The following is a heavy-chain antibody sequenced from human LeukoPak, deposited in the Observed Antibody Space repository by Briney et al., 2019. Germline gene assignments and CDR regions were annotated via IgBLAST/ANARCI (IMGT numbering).Heavy chain of an antibody. J-gene: IGHJ4*02. CDR2: ITSNGDKT. CDR3: ARGGATTLFDY. Sequence: GGSLRLSCAPSRFTFSSYAMHWVRQAPGKGLEYVSAITSNGDKTYYGNSVKGRFTISRDNSKNTLYLQMGSLRIEDMAVYYCARGGATTLFDYWGQGTLVTVSS. D-gene: IGHD1-26*01. V-gene: IGHV3-64*01. CDR1: RFTFSSYA.